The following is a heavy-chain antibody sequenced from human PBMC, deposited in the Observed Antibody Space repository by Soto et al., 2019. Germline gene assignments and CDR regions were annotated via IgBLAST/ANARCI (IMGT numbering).Heavy chain of an antibody. D-gene: IGHD6-19*01. CDR2: IYWDDDK. CDR3: AHIVVAGVGYYFDY. J-gene: IGHJ4*02. Sequence: QITLKESGPTLVKPTQTLTLTCTFSGFSLSSTRMAVGWIRQPPGKALEWLALIYWDDDKRYSPFLKSRLTSTKDTSKNQVVLTMSNMEPVDTAIYYCAHIVVAGVGYYFDYWGQGTLVTVSS. V-gene: IGHV2-5*02. CDR1: GFSLSSTRMA.